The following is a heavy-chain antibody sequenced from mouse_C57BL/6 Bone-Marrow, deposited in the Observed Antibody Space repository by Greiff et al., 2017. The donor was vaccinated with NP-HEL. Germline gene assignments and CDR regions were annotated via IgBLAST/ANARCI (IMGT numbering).Heavy chain of an antibody. Sequence: EVQGVESGGGLVQPGGSLKLSCAASGFTFSDYYMYWVRQTPEKRLEWVAYISNGGGSTYYPDTVKGRFTISRDNAKNTLYLQMSRLKSEDTAMYYCARQGQDYDWFAYWGQGTLVTVSA. CDR1: GFTFSDYY. J-gene: IGHJ3*01. V-gene: IGHV5-12*01. D-gene: IGHD2-4*01. CDR2: ISNGGGST. CDR3: ARQGQDYDWFAY.